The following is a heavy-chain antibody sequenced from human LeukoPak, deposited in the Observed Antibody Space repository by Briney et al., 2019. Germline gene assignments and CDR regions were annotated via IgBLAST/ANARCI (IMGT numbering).Heavy chain of an antibody. J-gene: IGHJ4*02. Sequence: GGSLRLSCTASGFTFSDYWMTWVRQAPGKGLEWVANIKQDGSEKYYVDSVKGRFTISRDNAKNSLYLQMNSLRAEDTAVYYCVGHSSSTPLYYFDYWGQGTLVTVSS. CDR2: IKQDGSEK. CDR3: VGHSSSTPLYYFDY. D-gene: IGHD6-6*01. CDR1: GFTFSDYW. V-gene: IGHV3-7*01.